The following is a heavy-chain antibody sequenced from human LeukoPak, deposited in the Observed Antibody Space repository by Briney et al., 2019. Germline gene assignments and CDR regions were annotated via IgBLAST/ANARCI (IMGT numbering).Heavy chain of an antibody. CDR2: FDGNGPNT. CDR3: EKDLGGSGDYRPY. CDR1: GFTFSSFA. J-gene: IGHJ4*02. V-gene: IGHV3-23*01. Sequence: GGSLRLSCAASGFTFSSFAMTWVRQAPGKGLEWVSGFDGNGPNTYYADSVKGRFTISRDNSKNTLYLQMNRLSAEDTAVYYCEKDLGGSGDYRPYWGQGSVVTVSS. D-gene: IGHD2-21*02.